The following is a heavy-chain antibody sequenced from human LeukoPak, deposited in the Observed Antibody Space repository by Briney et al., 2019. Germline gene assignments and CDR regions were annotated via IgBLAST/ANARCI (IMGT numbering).Heavy chain of an antibody. D-gene: IGHD4-23*01. V-gene: IGHV4-39*01. CDR1: GGSISSSSYY. CDR3: ARHVTGPFARYGGNSGRYFDL. J-gene: IGHJ2*01. Sequence: KPSETLSLTCTVSGGSISSSSYYWGWIRQPPGKGLEWIGSIYYSGSTYYNPSLKSRVTISVDTSKNQFSLKLSSVTAADTAVNYCARHVTGPFARYGGNSGRYFDLWGRGTLVTVSS. CDR2: IYYSGST.